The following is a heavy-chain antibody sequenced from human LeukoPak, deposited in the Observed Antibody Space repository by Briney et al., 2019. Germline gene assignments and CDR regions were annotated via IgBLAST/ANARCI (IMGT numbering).Heavy chain of an antibody. J-gene: IGHJ4*02. Sequence: ASVKVSCKSSGCTFTGYYMHWVRQAPGQGLEWMGWINPNSGGTNHAQKFQGRVTMTRDTSISTAYMELSRLRSDDTAVYYCARDRPLDADDYYGFYYFDYWGQGTLVTVSS. CDR3: ARDRPLDADDYYGFYYFDY. CDR1: GCTFTGYY. V-gene: IGHV1-2*02. CDR2: INPNSGGT. D-gene: IGHD3-10*01.